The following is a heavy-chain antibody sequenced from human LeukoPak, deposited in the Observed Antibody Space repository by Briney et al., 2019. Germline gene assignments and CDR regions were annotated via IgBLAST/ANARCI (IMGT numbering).Heavy chain of an antibody. Sequence: SPTLSLTFAISGDSVSSNSAAWNWLRQSPSRGLEWLGRTYYRSKWYNDYAVSVESRITINPDTSKNQFSLQLNSVTPEDTAVYYCAGGTGVFDYWGQGTLVTVSS. CDR1: GDSVSSNSAA. V-gene: IGHV6-1*01. D-gene: IGHD7-27*01. CDR2: TYYRSKWYN. J-gene: IGHJ4*02. CDR3: AGGTGVFDY.